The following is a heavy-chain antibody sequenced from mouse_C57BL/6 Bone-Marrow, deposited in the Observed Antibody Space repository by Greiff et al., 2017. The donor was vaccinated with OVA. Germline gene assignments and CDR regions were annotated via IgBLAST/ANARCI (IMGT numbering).Heavy chain of an antibody. CDR2: INPNNGGT. D-gene: IGHD2-4*01. J-gene: IGHJ1*03. Sequence: EVQLQQSGPELVKPGASVKIPCKASGYTFTDYNMDWVKQNHGKSLEWIGDINPNNGGTIYNQKFKGKATLTVDKSSSTAYMELRSLTSEDTAVYYCARAYDYDDFDVWGTGTTVTVSS. CDR1: GYTFTDYN. CDR3: ARAYDYDDFDV. V-gene: IGHV1-18*01.